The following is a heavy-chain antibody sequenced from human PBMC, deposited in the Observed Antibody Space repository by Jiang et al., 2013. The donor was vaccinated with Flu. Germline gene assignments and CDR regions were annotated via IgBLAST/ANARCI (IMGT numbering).Heavy chain of an antibody. CDR3: ARGGPSYGGNSRIFDY. Sequence: AEVKKPGASVKVSCKASGYTFTSYYMHWVRQAPGQGLEWMGIINPSGGSTSYAQKFQGRVTMTRDTSTSTVYMELSSLRSEDTAVYYCARGGPSYGGNSRIFDYWGQGTLVTVSS. V-gene: IGHV1-46*01. CDR2: INPSGGST. CDR1: GYTFTSYY. J-gene: IGHJ4*02. D-gene: IGHD4-23*01.